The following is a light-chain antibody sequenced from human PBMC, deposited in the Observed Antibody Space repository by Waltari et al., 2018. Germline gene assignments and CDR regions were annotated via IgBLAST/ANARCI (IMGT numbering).Light chain of an antibody. CDR1: QSVSSSY. V-gene: IGKV3-20*01. CDR2: GAS. J-gene: IGKJ1*01. CDR3: QQYSSSPWT. Sequence: ELVLTQSPGTLSLSPGDRATLPCRASQSVSSSYLAWYQQKPGQAPRLLISGASSTATGIPDRFSGSGSGTDFTLTIRRLEPEDFAVYYCQQYSSSPWTFGQGTKVEIK.